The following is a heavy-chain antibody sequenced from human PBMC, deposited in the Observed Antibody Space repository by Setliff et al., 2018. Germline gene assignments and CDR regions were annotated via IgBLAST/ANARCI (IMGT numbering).Heavy chain of an antibody. Sequence: SETLSLTCTVSGGSISVNNYYWGWIRQPPGKGLEWIWNVQKSGATFDNPSLKSRVTISVDTAKNQFSLTPRSVTATDTAIYYCARLDYSNYYYYYRDVWGTGTTVTVSS. CDR3: ARLDYSNYYYYYRDV. CDR1: GGSISVNNYY. V-gene: IGHV4-39*01. CDR2: VQKSGAT. J-gene: IGHJ6*03. D-gene: IGHD4-4*01.